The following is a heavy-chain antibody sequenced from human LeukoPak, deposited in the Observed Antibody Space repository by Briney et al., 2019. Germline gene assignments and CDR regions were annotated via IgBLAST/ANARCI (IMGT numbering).Heavy chain of an antibody. D-gene: IGHD5-12*01. J-gene: IGHJ4*02. CDR2: ISGSGGST. V-gene: IGHV3-23*01. Sequence: PGGSLRLSCAASGFTFSSHAMSWVRQAPGKGLEWVSGISGSGGSTYPADSVKGRFTISRDNSKNTLYLQMNSLRAEDTAVYYCARELGYSGYALDYWGQGTLVTVSS. CDR1: GFTFSSHA. CDR3: ARELGYSGYALDY.